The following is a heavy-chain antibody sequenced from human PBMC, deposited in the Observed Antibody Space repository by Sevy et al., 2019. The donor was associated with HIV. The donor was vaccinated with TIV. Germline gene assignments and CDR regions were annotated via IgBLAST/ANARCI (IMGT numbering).Heavy chain of an antibody. V-gene: IGHV1-2*03. CDR1: GYTFTGYY. J-gene: IGHJ1*01. D-gene: IGHD3-22*01. CDR2: INPNSGGT. Sequence: LGASVKVSCKASGYTFTGYYMHWVRQAPGQGLEWMGWINPNSGGTNYAQKFQGRVTMTRDTSISTAYMELSRLRSDDTAVYYCATDYYDSSGYHFQHWGQGTLVTVSS. CDR3: ATDYYDSSGYHFQH.